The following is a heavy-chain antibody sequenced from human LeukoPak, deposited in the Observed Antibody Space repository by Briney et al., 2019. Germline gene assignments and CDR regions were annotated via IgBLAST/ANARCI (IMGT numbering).Heavy chain of an antibody. Sequence: SGPTLVNPTQCLTLTCTFPGFSLTTNGMCVTWIRQSPGKALEWLARIDWDDDEYYSASLKTRLTISKDTSKNQVVLTMSNMDPEDTATYYCARVVSYGDPFLLRPLDVCGQGTMVTVSS. CDR2: IDWDDDE. CDR1: GFSLTTNGMC. J-gene: IGHJ3*01. V-gene: IGHV2-70*11. CDR3: ARVVSYGDPFLLRPLDV. D-gene: IGHD4/OR15-4a*01.